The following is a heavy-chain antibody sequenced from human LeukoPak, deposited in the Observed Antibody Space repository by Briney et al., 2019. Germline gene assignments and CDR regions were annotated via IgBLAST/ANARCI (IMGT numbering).Heavy chain of an antibody. J-gene: IGHJ5*02. CDR3: ATGGRGYSGYGFFSWFDP. Sequence: ASVKVSCKVSGYTLTELSMHWVRQAPGKGLEWMGGFDPEDGETIYAQKFQGRVIMTEDTSTDTAYMELSSLRSEDTAVYYCATGGRGYSGYGFFSWFDPWGREPWSPSPQ. CDR2: FDPEDGET. D-gene: IGHD5-12*01. CDR1: GYTLTELS. V-gene: IGHV1-24*01.